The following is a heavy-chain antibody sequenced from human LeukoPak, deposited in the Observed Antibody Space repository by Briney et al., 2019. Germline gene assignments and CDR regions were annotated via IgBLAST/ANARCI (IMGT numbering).Heavy chain of an antibody. V-gene: IGHV1-18*04. D-gene: IGHD4-11*01. CDR3: ARDSDYSGNGNGDWFDP. J-gene: IGHJ5*02. CDR1: VFRFTIFG. Sequence: ASVTVSCTASVFRFTIFGVSWVRQAPGQGRGWMGWISTYIGVTHYAEKFEDRVTITIDTSTTTAYMELRSLRYDDTAVYYCARDSDYSGNGNGDWFDPWGQGTVVTVSS. CDR2: ISTYIGVT.